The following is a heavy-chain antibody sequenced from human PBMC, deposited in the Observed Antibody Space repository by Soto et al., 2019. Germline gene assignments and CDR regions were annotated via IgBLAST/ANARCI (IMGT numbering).Heavy chain of an antibody. CDR1: GGTFSSYT. J-gene: IGHJ5*02. CDR3: ARDRGIVGATSWFAP. Sequence: QVQLVQSGAEVKKPGSSVKVSCKASGGTFSSYTISWVRQAPGQGLEWMGRIIPILGVANYAQKFQGRVTITADKSTSTAYLELSSLRSEDTAVYYCARDRGIVGATSWFAPWGQGTLVTVSS. V-gene: IGHV1-69*08. CDR2: IIPILGVA. D-gene: IGHD1-26*01.